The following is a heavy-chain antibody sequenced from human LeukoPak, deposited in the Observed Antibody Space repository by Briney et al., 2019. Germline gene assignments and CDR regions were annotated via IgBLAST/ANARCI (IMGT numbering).Heavy chain of an antibody. CDR3: ARQSGWYYFDY. J-gene: IGHJ4*02. CDR1: GGSISGYY. D-gene: IGHD6-19*01. Sequence: PSETLSLTCTVSGGSISGYYWSWIRQPPGKGLEWIGFISYSGSTNYNPSLKSRVTISVDTSKNQFSLKLSSVTAADTAVYYCARQSGWYYFDYWGQGTLVTVSS. CDR2: ISYSGST. V-gene: IGHV4-59*08.